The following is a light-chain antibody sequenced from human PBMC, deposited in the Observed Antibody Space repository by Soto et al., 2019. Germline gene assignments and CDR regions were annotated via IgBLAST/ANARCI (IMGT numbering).Light chain of an antibody. CDR3: AAWDDSLNGWV. Sequence: QSVLTQPPSASGTPGQRVTMSCSGSSSNIGRNTVNWYQQLPGTAPKLLIYSNNQRPSGVPDRFSGSKSGTSASLAISGLQSEDEADYYCAAWDDSLNGWVFGGGTKLTVL. V-gene: IGLV1-44*01. CDR1: SSNIGRNT. J-gene: IGLJ3*02. CDR2: SNN.